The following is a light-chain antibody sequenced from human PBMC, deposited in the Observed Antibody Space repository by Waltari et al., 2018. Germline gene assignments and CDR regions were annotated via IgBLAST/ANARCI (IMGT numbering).Light chain of an antibody. CDR2: RNN. CDR1: SNNVGNQV. CDR3: STWDSSLSAVV. J-gene: IGLJ2*01. V-gene: IGLV10-54*04. Sequence: QAGLTQPPSGSSGLRQPATLTCTGTSNNVGNQVAAWLQQHQGNPPTLLTYRNNDRPSGISERFSASRSGNTASLTITGLQPEDEADYYCSTWDSSLSAVVFGGGTKLTVL.